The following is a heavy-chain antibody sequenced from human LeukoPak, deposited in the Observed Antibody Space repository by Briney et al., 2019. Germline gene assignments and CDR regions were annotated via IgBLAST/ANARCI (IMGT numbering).Heavy chain of an antibody. CDR3: ARDSGGGSFDP. D-gene: IGHD2-15*01. CDR1: GFTFSSYG. CDR2: IWYDGSNK. Sequence: PGWSLRLSCVASGFTFSSYGMHWVRQAPGKGLEWVAVIWYDGSNKYYADSVKGRFTISRDNSKNTLYLQMNSLRAEDTAVYYCARDSGGGSFDPWGQGTLVTVSS. V-gene: IGHV3-33*01. J-gene: IGHJ5*02.